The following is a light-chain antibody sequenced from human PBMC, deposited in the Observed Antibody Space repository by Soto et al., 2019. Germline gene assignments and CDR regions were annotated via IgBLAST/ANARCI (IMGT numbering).Light chain of an antibody. CDR3: SSYTNINTRACV. CDR1: SSDVGGFNS. V-gene: IGLV2-14*01. CDR2: EVS. J-gene: IGLJ1*01. Sequence: QSALTQPASMSGSPGQSITISCTAASSDVGGFNSVSWYQQHPGKAPKLIIYEVSDRPSGVSNRFSASKSGNTASLTISGLQAEDEAEYYCSSYTNINTRACVFGTGTKLTV.